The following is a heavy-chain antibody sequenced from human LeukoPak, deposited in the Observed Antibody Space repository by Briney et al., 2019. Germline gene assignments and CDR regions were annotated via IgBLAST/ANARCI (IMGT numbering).Heavy chain of an antibody. CDR2: IKQDGSEK. D-gene: IGHD3-10*01. J-gene: IGHJ5*02. Sequence: GGSLRLSCAASGFTFSSYWMSWVRQAPGKGLEWVANIKQDGSEKYYVDSVKGRFTISRDNAKNSLYLQMNSLRAEDTAVYYCARGAYFYGSGINWFDPWGQGTLITVSS. V-gene: IGHV3-7*01. CDR3: ARGAYFYGSGINWFDP. CDR1: GFTFSSYW.